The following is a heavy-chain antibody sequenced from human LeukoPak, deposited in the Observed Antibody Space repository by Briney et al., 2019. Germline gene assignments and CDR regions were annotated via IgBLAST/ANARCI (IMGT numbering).Heavy chain of an antibody. J-gene: IGHJ6*03. D-gene: IGHD3-10*01. CDR2: ISYDGNNK. CDR1: GFTFSSYG. CDR3: AKGDYYGWNYYYYYMDV. V-gene: IGHV3-30*18. Sequence: GGSLRLSCAASGFTFSSYGMHWVRQAPGKGLEWLALISYDGNNKYYADSVKGRFTISRDNSKNTLYLQMNSLRAEDTAVYYCAKGDYYGWNYYYYYMDVWGKGTTVTVSS.